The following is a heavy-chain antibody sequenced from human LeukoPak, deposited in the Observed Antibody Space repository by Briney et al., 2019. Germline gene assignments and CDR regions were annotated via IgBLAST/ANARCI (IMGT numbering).Heavy chain of an antibody. CDR3: AKGPAQGYCSGGSCYRTYYFDY. D-gene: IGHD2-15*01. Sequence: PGGSLRLSCAASGFTFSSYAMSWVRQAPGKGLEWVSAISGSGGSTYYADSVKGRFTISRDNSENTLYLQMNSLRAEDTAVYYCAKGPAQGYCSGGSCYRTYYFDYWGQGTLVTVSS. V-gene: IGHV3-23*01. J-gene: IGHJ4*02. CDR1: GFTFSSYA. CDR2: ISGSGGST.